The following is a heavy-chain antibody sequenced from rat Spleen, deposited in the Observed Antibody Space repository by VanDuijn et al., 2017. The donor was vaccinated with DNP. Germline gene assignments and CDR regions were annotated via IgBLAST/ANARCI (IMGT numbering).Heavy chain of an antibody. CDR2: IWSGGGT. CDR1: GFSLTSNS. J-gene: IGHJ1*01. D-gene: IGHD5-1*01. V-gene: IGHV2-1*01. CDR3: TRSITGNHYWFFDF. Sequence: QVQLRESGPGLLQPSQTLSLSCSVSGFSLTSNSVHWVRQPPGKGLEWVGVIWSGGGTAYHSTLKSRQNISRDTYRSQVFLKMNSLETEATSVYSCTRSITGNHYWFFDFWCPGTMVTVSS.